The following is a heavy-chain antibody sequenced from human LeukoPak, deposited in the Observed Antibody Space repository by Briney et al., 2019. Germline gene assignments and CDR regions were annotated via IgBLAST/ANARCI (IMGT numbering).Heavy chain of an antibody. Sequence: GESLKISCKGSGYSFTNYWVGWVRQMPGKGLGWKGIIYPTDCDTRHNPSCQSQVAFSADKHINTAYLQWRSLKASDTAMYFCARSGYDSSFDDWGQETLLTVSS. CDR2: IYPTDCDT. J-gene: IGHJ4*02. CDR3: ARSGYDSSFDD. D-gene: IGHD5-12*01. V-gene: IGHV5-51*04. CDR1: GYSFTNYW.